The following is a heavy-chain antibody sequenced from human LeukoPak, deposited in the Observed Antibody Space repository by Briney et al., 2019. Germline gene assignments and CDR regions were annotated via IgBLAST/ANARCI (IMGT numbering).Heavy chain of an antibody. J-gene: IGHJ3*02. D-gene: IGHD2-2*01. CDR3: ARGGDIVALPGSKIYAFDS. CDR1: GYTFTSHG. CDR2: ISTYNGNT. V-gene: IGHV1-18*01. Sequence: ASVKVSCKASGYTFTSHGISWVRQAPGQGPEWMGWISTYNGNTNYAQKFQDRVTMTTDTSTSTAYMDLRSLRSDDTAVYYCARGGDIVALPGSKIYAFDSWGQGTMVTVSS.